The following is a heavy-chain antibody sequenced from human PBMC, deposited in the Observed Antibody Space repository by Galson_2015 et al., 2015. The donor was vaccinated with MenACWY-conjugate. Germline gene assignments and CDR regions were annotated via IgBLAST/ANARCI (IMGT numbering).Heavy chain of an antibody. CDR2: ISGSGGNT. J-gene: IGHJ5*02. V-gene: IGHV3-23*01. Sequence: SLRLSCAASGFTFSSYAMSWVRQAPGKGPEWVSGISGSGGNTFNADSVKGRFTISRDNSKSTLYLQMNSLRAEDTAVYYCAKELRRYYDFWSGYYPDPWGQGTLVTVSS. D-gene: IGHD3-3*01. CDR3: AKELRRYYDFWSGYYPDP. CDR1: GFTFSSYA.